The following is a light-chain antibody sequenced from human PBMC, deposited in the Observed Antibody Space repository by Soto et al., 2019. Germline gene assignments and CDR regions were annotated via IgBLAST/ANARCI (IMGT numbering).Light chain of an antibody. Sequence: EIVMTQSPANLSVSPGERATLSCRASQSVSSNLAWYQQKPGQGPRLLIYGASTRATGIPARFSGSGSGTEFTLTISSLQSEDSAVYYCQQYNKWPPDTFGQGTKVEIK. CDR2: GAS. J-gene: IGKJ2*01. V-gene: IGKV3-15*01. CDR3: QQYNKWPPDT. CDR1: QSVSSN.